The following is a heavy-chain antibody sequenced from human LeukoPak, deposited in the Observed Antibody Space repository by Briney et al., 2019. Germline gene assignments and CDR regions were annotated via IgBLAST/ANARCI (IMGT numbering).Heavy chain of an antibody. Sequence: PGGSLRLSCAVSGFTLSNSWMHWVRQAPGKGLVWVSRINSDGSSTSYADSVKGRFTISRDNAKNSLYLQMNSLRAEDTAVYYCARLGLYSSGWYSDYWGQGNLVTVSS. V-gene: IGHV3-74*01. CDR1: GFTLSNSW. J-gene: IGHJ4*02. CDR3: ARLGLYSSGWYSDY. D-gene: IGHD6-19*01. CDR2: INSDGSST.